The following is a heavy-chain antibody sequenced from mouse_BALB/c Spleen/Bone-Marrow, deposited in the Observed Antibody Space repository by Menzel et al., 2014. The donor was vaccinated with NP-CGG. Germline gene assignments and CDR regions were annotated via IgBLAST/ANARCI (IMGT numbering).Heavy chain of an antibody. CDR3: ARNSYYGSSYNYFDY. V-gene: IGHV1-82*01. Sequence: QVQLKESGPELVKPGASVKISCKASGYAFSSSWMNWVKQRPGQGLEWIGRICPGDGDTNYNGKFKGKATLTADKSSSTAYMQLSSLTSVDSAVYFCARNSYYGSSYNYFDYWGQGTTLTVSS. J-gene: IGHJ2*01. D-gene: IGHD1-1*01. CDR2: ICPGDGDT. CDR1: GYAFSSSW.